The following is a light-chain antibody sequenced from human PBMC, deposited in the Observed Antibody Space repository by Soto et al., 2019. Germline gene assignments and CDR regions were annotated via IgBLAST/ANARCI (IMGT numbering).Light chain of an antibody. CDR2: WAS. CDR3: QQYFTTPRLG. Sequence: DILMTQSPDSLAVSLGERATINCKSSQSVLYIPTNKNYLAWYQQKPGQPPKLLIYWASTRESGVPDRFSGSGSGTEFTLTISSLQAEDVAVYYCQQYFTTPRLGFGGGTKVDIK. J-gene: IGKJ4*01. V-gene: IGKV4-1*01. CDR1: QSVLYIPTNKNY.